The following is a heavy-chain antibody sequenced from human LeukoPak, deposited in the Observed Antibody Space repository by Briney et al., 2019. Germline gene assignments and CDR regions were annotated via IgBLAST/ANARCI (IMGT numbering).Heavy chain of an antibody. V-gene: IGHV4-59*01. D-gene: IGHD3-10*01. CDR3: ARAYYRLYYFDY. CDR1: GGSISSYY. CDR2: TYYSGST. J-gene: IGHJ4*02. Sequence: SETLSLTCTVSGGSISSYYWSWIRQPPGKGLEWIGYTYYSGSTNYNPSLKSRVTISVDTSKNQFSLKLSSVTAADTAVYYCARAYYRLYYFDYWGQGTLVTVSS.